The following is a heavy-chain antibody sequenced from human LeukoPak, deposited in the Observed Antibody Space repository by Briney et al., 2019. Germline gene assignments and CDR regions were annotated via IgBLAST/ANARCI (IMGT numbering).Heavy chain of an antibody. CDR1: GGSISSYY. Sequence: PSETLSLTCTVSGGSISSYYWSWIRQPPGKGLEWIGEINHSGSTNYNPSLKSRVTISVDTSKNQFSLRLSSVTAADTAVYYCASRIAVSKFDYWGQGTLVTVSS. CDR3: ASRIAVSKFDY. V-gene: IGHV4-34*01. D-gene: IGHD6-19*01. CDR2: INHSGST. J-gene: IGHJ4*02.